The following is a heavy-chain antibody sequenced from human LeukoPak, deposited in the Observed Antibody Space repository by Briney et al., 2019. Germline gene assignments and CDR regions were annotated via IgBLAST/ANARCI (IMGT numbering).Heavy chain of an antibody. V-gene: IGHV4-4*02. D-gene: IGHD2-2*01. CDR1: GGSISSSNW. CDR3: ARDTREYQLLLDYYYYYGMDV. CDR2: IYHSGST. J-gene: IGHJ6*02. Sequence: SGTLSLTRAVSGGSISSSNWWSWVRQPPGKGLEWIGEIYHSGSTNYNPSLKSRVTISVDKSKNQFSLKLSSVTAADTAVYYCARDTREYQLLLDYYYYYGMDVWGQETTVTVSS.